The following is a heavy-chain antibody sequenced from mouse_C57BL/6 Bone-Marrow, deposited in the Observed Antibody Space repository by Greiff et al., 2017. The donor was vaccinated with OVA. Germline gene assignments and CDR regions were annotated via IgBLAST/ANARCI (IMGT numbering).Heavy chain of an antibody. V-gene: IGHV5-6*03. D-gene: IGHD2-12*01. CDR2: ISSGGSYT. CDR3: ARRRGLLFMDY. Sequence: EVNLVESGGGLVKPGGSLKLSCAASGFTFSSYGMSWVRQTPDKRLEWVATISSGGSYTYYPDSVKGRFTISRDNAKNTLYLQMSSLKSEDTAMYYCARRRGLLFMDYWGQGTSVTVSS. J-gene: IGHJ4*01. CDR1: GFTFSSYG.